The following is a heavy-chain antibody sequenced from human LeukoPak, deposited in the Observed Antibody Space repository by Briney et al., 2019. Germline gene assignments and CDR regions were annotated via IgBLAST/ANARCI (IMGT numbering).Heavy chain of an antibody. D-gene: IGHD3-10*01. J-gene: IGHJ6*03. V-gene: IGHV4-4*02. CDR3: ARGYGSGSYYQYYYYYMDV. Sequence: SETLSLTCAVSGGSISSSNWWSWVRQSPGKGLEWIGEIYHSGSTNYNPSLKSRVTISVDKSKNQFSLKLSSVTAADTAVYYCARGYGSGSYYQYYYYYMDVWGKGTTVTVSS. CDR2: IYHSGST. CDR1: GGSISSSNW.